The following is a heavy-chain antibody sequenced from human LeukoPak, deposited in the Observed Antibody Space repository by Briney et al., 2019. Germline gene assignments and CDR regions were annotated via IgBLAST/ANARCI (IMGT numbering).Heavy chain of an antibody. D-gene: IGHD6-19*01. V-gene: IGHV1-69*05. CDR2: IIPIFGTA. J-gene: IGHJ4*02. CDR3: ARDLMAGIPSFDY. CDR1: GGTFSSYA. Sequence: GASVKVSXKASGGTFSSYAISWVRQAPGQGLEWMGRIIPIFGTANYAQKFQGRVTITTDESTSTAYMELSSLRSEDTAVYYCARDLMAGIPSFDYWGQGTLVTVSS.